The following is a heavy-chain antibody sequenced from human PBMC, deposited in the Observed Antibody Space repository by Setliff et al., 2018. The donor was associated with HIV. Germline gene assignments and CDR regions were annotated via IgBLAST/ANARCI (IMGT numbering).Heavy chain of an antibody. CDR1: GFMFDDYG. CDR3: ARFGLYGYSYGKDDGFDF. D-gene: IGHD5-18*01. V-gene: IGHV3-20*04. J-gene: IGHJ3*01. CDR2: INWSGSST. Sequence: GGSLRLSCAASGFMFDDYGMSWVRQAPGKGLEWVSGINWSGSSTGYADSVKGRFTTSRDNAKKSLLLQMNSLRAEDTAFYYCARFGLYGYSYGKDDGFDFWGQGTMVTVSS.